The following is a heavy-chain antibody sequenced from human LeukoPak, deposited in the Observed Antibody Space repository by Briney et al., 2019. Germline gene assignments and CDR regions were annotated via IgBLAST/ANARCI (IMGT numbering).Heavy chain of an antibody. V-gene: IGHV3-23*01. CDR2: ISGSGGST. Sequence: GGSLRLSCAASGFTFSSYAMSWVRQAPGKGLEWVSAISGSGGSTYYADSVKGRFTISRDNSKNTLYLQMNSLRAEDTAVYYCATAWRANSDYYYYGMDVWGQGTTVTVSS. J-gene: IGHJ6*02. CDR1: GFTFSSYA. CDR3: ATAWRANSDYYYYGMDV. D-gene: IGHD4-23*01.